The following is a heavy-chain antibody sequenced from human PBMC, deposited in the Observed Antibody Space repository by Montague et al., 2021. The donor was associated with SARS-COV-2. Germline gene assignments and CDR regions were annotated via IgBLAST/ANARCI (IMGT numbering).Heavy chain of an antibody. CDR3: ARLTAVTSSLDF. D-gene: IGHD2-21*02. CDR2: IYTTGTT. CDR1: GGSISSPGYY. Sequence: TLSLTCTVSGGSISSPGYYWSWIRQPAGKGLVWIGRIYTTGTTNYNLSLKSRVTISVDTSKNQFSLKLTSVTAADTAVYYCARLTAVTSSLDFWGQVTLVPVSA. V-gene: IGHV4-61*02. J-gene: IGHJ4*02.